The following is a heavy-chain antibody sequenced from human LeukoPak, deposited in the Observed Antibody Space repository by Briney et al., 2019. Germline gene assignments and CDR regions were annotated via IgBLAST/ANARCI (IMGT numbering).Heavy chain of an antibody. CDR2: ISERGGSI. J-gene: IGHJ4*02. D-gene: IGHD3-10*01. CDR1: GISLSNYA. Sequence: PGGSLRLSCVVSGISLSNYAMTWVRQAPGKGLEWVSYISERGGSINYADSVKGRFTISRDTSLNTLYLKMNNLRAEDTAVYFCAKRGVVIRGLLVIGYHQEAYHYDFWGQGVLVTVSS. V-gene: IGHV3-23*01. CDR3: AKRGVVIRGLLVIGYHQEAYHYDF.